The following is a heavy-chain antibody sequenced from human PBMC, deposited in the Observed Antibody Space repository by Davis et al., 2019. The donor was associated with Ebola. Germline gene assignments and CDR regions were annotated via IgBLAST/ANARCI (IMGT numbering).Heavy chain of an antibody. Sequence: GESLKISCAASGFTFSSYAMHWVRQAPGKGLEWVAVISYDGSNKYYADSVKGRFTISRDNSKNTLYLQMNSLRAEDTAVYYCARVYCSGGSCYRYYGMDVWCQGTTVTVSS. CDR2: ISYDGSNK. CDR3: ARVYCSGGSCYRYYGMDV. D-gene: IGHD2-15*01. V-gene: IGHV3-30-3*01. J-gene: IGHJ6*02. CDR1: GFTFSSYA.